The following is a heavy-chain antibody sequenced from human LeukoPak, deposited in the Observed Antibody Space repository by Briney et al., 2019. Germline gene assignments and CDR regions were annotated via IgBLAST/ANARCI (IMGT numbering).Heavy chain of an antibody. CDR2: IYYSGSY. J-gene: IGHJ3*02. V-gene: IGHV4-39*07. D-gene: IGHD6-19*01. Sequence: SETLSLTCTVSTGSISISSYYWGWIRQPPGKGLEWIGSIYYSGSYYYNPSVKSRVTISVDTSKNQFSLKLSSVTAADTAVYYCARDLYSSRTNDAFVIWGRGTMVTVSS. CDR3: ARDLYSSRTNDAFVI. CDR1: TGSISISSYY.